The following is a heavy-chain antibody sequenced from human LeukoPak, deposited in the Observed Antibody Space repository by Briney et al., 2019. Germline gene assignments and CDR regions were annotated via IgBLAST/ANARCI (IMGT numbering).Heavy chain of an antibody. Sequence: GGSLRLSCAASGFTFSSYAMSWVRQAPGKGLEGVSAISGSGGSTYYADSVKGRFTISRDNSKNTLYLQMNSLRAEDTAVYYCAKGGYYDFWSGYSYYYYYMDVWGKGTTVTVSS. CDR2: ISGSGGST. D-gene: IGHD3-3*01. J-gene: IGHJ6*03. CDR3: AKGGYYDFWSGYSYYYYYMDV. CDR1: GFTFSSYA. V-gene: IGHV3-23*01.